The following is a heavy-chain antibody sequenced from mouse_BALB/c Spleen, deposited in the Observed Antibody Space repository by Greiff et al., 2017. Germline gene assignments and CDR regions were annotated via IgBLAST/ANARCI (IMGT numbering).Heavy chain of an antibody. CDR2: IYPGDGDT. V-gene: IGHV1-87*01. Sequence: VQLKESGAELARPGASVKLSCKASGYTFTSYWMQWVKQRPGQGLEWIGAIYPGDGDTRYTQKFKGKATLTADKSSSTAYMQLSSLASEDSAVYYCARSPDLAWFAYWGQGTLVTVSA. J-gene: IGHJ3*01. CDR1: GYTFTSYW. CDR3: ARSPDLAWFAY.